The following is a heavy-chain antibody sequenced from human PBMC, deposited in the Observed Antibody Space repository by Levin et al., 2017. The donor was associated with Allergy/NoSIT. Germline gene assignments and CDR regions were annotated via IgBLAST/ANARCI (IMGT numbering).Heavy chain of an antibody. CDR3: TINDYGASMDV. V-gene: IGHV3-15*01. Sequence: SCAASGFTFSNAWMSWVRQAPGKGLEWVGRIKSKTDGGTTDYAAPVKGRFTISRDDSKNTLYLQMNSLKTEDTAVYYCTINDYGASMDVWGKGTTVTVSS. D-gene: IGHD4-17*01. CDR1: GFTFSNAW. CDR2: IKSKTDGGTT. J-gene: IGHJ6*03.